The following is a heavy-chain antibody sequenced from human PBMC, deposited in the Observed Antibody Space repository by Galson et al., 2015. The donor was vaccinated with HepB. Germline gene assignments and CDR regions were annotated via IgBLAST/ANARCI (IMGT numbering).Heavy chain of an antibody. V-gene: IGHV1-69*13. CDR1: GGVFNTST. CDR2: IIPVLRVT. Sequence: SVKVSCKASGGVFNTSTIAWVRQAPGQGLEYMGGIIPVLRVTNYAQRFQGRVTISADESTSTAYMDLSRLRPEDTAIYYCATVGVTGKFYYYYDYWGQGTLVTVSP. J-gene: IGHJ4*02. D-gene: IGHD2-21*02. CDR3: ATVGVTGKFYYYYDY.